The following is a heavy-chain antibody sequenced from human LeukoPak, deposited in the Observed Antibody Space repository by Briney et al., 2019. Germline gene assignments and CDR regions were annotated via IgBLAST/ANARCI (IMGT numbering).Heavy chain of an antibody. V-gene: IGHV4-4*07. CDR3: ASEGNTVTTNYHYYYMDV. CDR1: GGSISSYY. CDR2: IYTSGST. J-gene: IGHJ6*03. D-gene: IGHD4-17*01. Sequence: SETLSLTCTVSGGSISSYYWSWIRQPAGKGLEWIGRIYTSGSTNYNPSLKSRVTMSVDTSKNQFSLKLSSVTAADTAVYYCASEGNTVTTNYHYYYMDVWGKGTTVTVSS.